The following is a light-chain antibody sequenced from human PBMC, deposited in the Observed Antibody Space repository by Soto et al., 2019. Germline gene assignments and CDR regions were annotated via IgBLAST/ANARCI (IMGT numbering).Light chain of an antibody. CDR1: SSDVGTYNY. J-gene: IGLJ3*02. CDR2: DVS. CDR3: SSYTTSNTQV. V-gene: IGLV2-14*01. Sequence: ALTQPASVSGSPGQSITISCTGTSSDVGTYNYVSWYQHRPGKAPKLMIYDVSYRPSGVSDRFSGSKSANTASLTISGLQAEDEADYYCSSYTTSNTQVFGGGTKLTVL.